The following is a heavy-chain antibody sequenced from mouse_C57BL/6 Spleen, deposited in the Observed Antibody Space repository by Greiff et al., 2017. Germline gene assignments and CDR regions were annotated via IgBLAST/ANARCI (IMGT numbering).Heavy chain of an antibody. Sequence: EVKLVESGGGLVQPKGSLKLSCAASGFSFNTYAMNWVRQAPGKGLEWVARIRSKSNNYATYYADSVKDRFTISRDDSESMLYLQMNNLKTEDTAMYYCVRPDGYYAYFDVWGTGTTVTVSS. D-gene: IGHD2-3*01. CDR2: IRSKSNNYAT. J-gene: IGHJ1*03. CDR1: GFSFNTYA. V-gene: IGHV10-1*01. CDR3: VRPDGYYAYFDV.